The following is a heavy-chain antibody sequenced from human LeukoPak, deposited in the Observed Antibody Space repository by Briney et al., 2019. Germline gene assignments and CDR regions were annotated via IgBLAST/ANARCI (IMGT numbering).Heavy chain of an antibody. D-gene: IGHD4-11*01. CDR3: ARNPSHYSSVDH. Sequence: SETLSLTCAVYGGSFSGYYWSWIRQPPGKGLEWIGEINHSGSTNYNPSLKSRVTISVDTSKNQFSLKLSSVTAADTAVYYCARNPSHYSSVDHWGQGTLVTVSS. V-gene: IGHV4-34*01. J-gene: IGHJ4*02. CDR1: GGSFSGYY. CDR2: INHSGST.